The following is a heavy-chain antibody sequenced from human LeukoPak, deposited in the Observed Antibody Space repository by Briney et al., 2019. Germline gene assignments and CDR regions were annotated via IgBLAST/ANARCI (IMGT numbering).Heavy chain of an antibody. CDR2: ISVNGGTT. CDR1: GFTFSSYW. CDR3: VKGGGNVRRYFEY. V-gene: IGHV3-23*01. D-gene: IGHD4-23*01. J-gene: IGHJ4*02. Sequence: PGGSLRLSCAASGFTFSSYWMTWVRQAPGKGLEWVSSISVNGGTTYYADSVKGRFTISRDSSKNTLYLQMNSLRAEDTAVYYCVKGGGNVRRYFEYWGQGTLVTVSS.